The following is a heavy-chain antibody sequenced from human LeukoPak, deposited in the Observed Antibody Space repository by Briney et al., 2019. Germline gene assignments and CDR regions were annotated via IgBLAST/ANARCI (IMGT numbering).Heavy chain of an antibody. CDR1: GFTFSSYS. CDR2: ISSSSSYI. J-gene: IGHJ5*02. D-gene: IGHD2-2*01. V-gene: IGHV3-21*01. CDR3: ARDPRRYCSSTSCSQNWFDP. Sequence: GGSLRLSCAASGFTFSSYSMNWVRQAPGKGLEWVSSISSSSSYIYYADSVKGRFTISRDNAKNSLYLQMNSLRAEDTAVYYCARDPRRYCSSTSCSQNWFDPWGQGTLVTVSS.